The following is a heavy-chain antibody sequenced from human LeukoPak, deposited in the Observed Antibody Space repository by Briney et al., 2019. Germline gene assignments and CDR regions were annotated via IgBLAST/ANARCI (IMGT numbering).Heavy chain of an antibody. Sequence: TGGSLRLSCAVSGFTFNSYGMHWVRQAPGKGLEWVAAISGSGGSTYYADSVKGRFTISRDNSENTLYLQMNSLRAEDTAVYYCAKLDGYYYGSGSYCSYWGQGTLVTVSS. V-gene: IGHV3-23*01. D-gene: IGHD3-10*01. CDR3: AKLDGYYYGSGSYCSY. CDR2: ISGSGGST. CDR1: GFTFNSYG. J-gene: IGHJ4*02.